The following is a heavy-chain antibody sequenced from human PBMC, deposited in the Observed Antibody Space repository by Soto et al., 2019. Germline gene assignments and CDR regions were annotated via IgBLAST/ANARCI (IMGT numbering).Heavy chain of an antibody. CDR3: ASLRRGDYVKDY. CDR1: GYTFTSYY. D-gene: IGHD4-17*01. V-gene: IGHV1-46*03. J-gene: IGHJ4*02. Sequence: ASVKVSCKASGYTFTSYYMHWVRQAPGQGLEWMGIINPSGGSTSYAQKFQGRVTMTRDTSTSTVYMELSSLRSEDTAVYYCASLRRGDYVKDYWGQGTLVTVSS. CDR2: INPSGGST.